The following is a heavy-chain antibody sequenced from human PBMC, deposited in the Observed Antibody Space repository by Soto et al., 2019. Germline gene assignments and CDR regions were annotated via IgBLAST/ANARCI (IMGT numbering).Heavy chain of an antibody. D-gene: IGHD3-16*01. Sequence: PGGSLRLSCAASGFTFSSYSMNWVRQAPGKGLEWVSSISSSSSYIYYADSVKGRFTISRDNAKNSLYLQMNSLRAEDTAVYYCARCMDGRLGELTNAYYYYYGMDVWGQGTTVTVSS. CDR1: GFTFSSYS. CDR3: ARCMDGRLGELTNAYYYYYGMDV. CDR2: ISSSSSYI. V-gene: IGHV3-21*01. J-gene: IGHJ6*02.